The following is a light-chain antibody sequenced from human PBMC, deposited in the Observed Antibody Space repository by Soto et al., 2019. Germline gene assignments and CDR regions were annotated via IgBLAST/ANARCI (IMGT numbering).Light chain of an antibody. CDR3: SSYGDNITYV. CDR1: NSDIGGYDF. J-gene: IGLJ1*01. Sequence: QSALTQPASVSGSPGQSITISCTGTNSDIGGYDFVSWYQQHPGKAPKLIISEVSDRPSGVSTRFSDSKSGNTASLTVSGLQGDDEADYYCSSYGDNITYVFGTGTKLTVL. CDR2: EVS. V-gene: IGLV2-14*01.